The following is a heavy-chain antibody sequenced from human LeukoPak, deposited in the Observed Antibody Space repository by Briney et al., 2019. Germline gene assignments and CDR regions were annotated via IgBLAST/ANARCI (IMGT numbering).Heavy chain of an antibody. CDR2: ISGGGGST. Sequence: GGSLRLSCAASGFTFSSYAMSWVRQAPGKGLEWVSAISGGGGSTYYADSVKGRFTISRDNSKNTLYLQMNSLRAEDTAVYYCAKGSRDSSGWYRDYWGQGTLVTVSS. CDR3: AKGSRDSSGWYRDY. J-gene: IGHJ4*02. CDR1: GFTFSSYA. V-gene: IGHV3-23*01. D-gene: IGHD6-19*01.